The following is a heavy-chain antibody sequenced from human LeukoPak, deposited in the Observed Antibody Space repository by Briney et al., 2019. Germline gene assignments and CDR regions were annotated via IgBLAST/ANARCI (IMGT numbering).Heavy chain of an antibody. CDR3: AKAGGPVGYYYYGLDV. D-gene: IGHD1-26*01. Sequence: SVKVSCKASGYTFTSYGISWVRQAPGQGLEWMGWISAYNGNTNYAQKLQGRVTMTTDTSTSTAYMELRSLRSDDTAVYYCAKAGGPVGYYYYGLDVWGQGTTVTVSS. V-gene: IGHV1-18*04. J-gene: IGHJ6*02. CDR2: ISAYNGNT. CDR1: GYTFTSYG.